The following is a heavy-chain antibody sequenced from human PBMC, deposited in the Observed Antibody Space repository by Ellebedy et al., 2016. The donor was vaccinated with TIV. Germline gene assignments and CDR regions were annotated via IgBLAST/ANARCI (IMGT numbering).Heavy chain of an antibody. D-gene: IGHD1-26*01. CDR3: ARDFIVGGTYFDH. Sequence: SETLSLTCTVSGYSIHSEYSWAWLRQSPGKGLEWIGSTEHGGKTYYSPSLKSRVSVSVDTSNNQFSLTLTSVTAADTAVYYCARDFIVGGTYFDHWGQGILVTVSS. CDR1: GYSIHSEYS. J-gene: IGHJ4*02. V-gene: IGHV4-38-2*02. CDR2: TEHGGKT.